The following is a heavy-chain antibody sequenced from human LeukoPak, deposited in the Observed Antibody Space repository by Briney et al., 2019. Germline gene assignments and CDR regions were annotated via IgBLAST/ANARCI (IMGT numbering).Heavy chain of an antibody. CDR2: ISYDGSNK. CDR3: ARQTGYSSGWYLQH. V-gene: IGHV3-33*05. D-gene: IGHD6-19*01. Sequence: GGSLRLSCAASGFTFSNYGMHWVRQAPGKGLEWVAVISYDGSNKYYADSVKGRFTISRDNSKNTLYLQMNSLRAEDTAVYYCARQTGYSSGWYLQHWGQGTLVTVSS. CDR1: GFTFSNYG. J-gene: IGHJ1*01.